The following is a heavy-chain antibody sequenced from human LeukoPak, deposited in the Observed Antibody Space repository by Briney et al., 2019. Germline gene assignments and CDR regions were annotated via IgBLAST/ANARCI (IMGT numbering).Heavy chain of an antibody. J-gene: IGHJ4*02. CDR3: ARDRHGAYFDY. CDR2: IHHRGDT. D-gene: IGHD3-10*01. CDR1: GGSISSGGYY. V-gene: IGHV4-31*03. Sequence: SETLSLTCTVSGGSISSGGYYWTWIRQHPGEGLEWIAYIHHRGDTYYNPSLKSRLTISVDTSKNQFSLKLSSVTAADTAVYYCARDRHGAYFDYWGQGTLLTVSS.